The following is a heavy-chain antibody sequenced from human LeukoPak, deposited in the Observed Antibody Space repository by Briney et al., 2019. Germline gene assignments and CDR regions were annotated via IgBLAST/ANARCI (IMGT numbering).Heavy chain of an antibody. J-gene: IGHJ4*02. V-gene: IGHV3-48*03. CDR1: GFTFRSYE. Sequence: QPGGSLRLSCAASGFTFRSYEMNWVRQAPGKGLEWVSFISSSGSTIYYADSVKGRFTISRDNAKNSLYLQMNSLRAEDTAVYYCARFTVTFDYWGQGTLVTVSS. CDR2: ISSSGSTI. D-gene: IGHD4-11*01. CDR3: ARFTVTFDY.